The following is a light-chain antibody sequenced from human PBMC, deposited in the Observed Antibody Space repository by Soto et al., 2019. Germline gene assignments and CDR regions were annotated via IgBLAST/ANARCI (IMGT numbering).Light chain of an antibody. CDR2: GAS. Sequence: ASQYIGDFLNWYQQTPGKPPTLLIFGASNLHIGVPSRVSGSGSGTEFTLTIRNLLRADSATYYCQQSYFTLGTFGRGTQVEIK. V-gene: IGKV1-39*01. J-gene: IGKJ4*02. CDR1: QYIGDF. CDR3: QQSYFTLGT.